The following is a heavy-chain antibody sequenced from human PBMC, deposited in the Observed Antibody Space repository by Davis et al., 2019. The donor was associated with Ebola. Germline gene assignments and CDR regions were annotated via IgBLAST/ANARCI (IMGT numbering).Heavy chain of an antibody. CDR3: AKSAMAFSIDY. V-gene: IGHV3-11*06. Sequence: GSLKISCAASGFTFSDYYMSWMRQAPGKGLEWVSYISSSSSYTNYADSVKGRFTISRDNAKNSLYLQMNSLRAEDTAVYYCAKSAMAFSIDYWGQGTLVTVSS. CDR2: ISSSSSYT. CDR1: GFTFSDYY. D-gene: IGHD5-18*01. J-gene: IGHJ4*02.